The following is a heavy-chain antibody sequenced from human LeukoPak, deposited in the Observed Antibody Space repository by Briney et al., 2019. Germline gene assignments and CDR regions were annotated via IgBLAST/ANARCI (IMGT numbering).Heavy chain of an antibody. Sequence: EGSLRLSCAASGFSFTAYTMNWVRQAPGRGLEWISYIGPGGDIYYADSVTGRFTVSRDIAKNSLYLQMNGQRVEDTAVYYCARRFDSWGQGTLVTVSS. CDR1: GFSFTAYT. V-gene: IGHV3-48*01. CDR3: ARRFDS. J-gene: IGHJ4*02. CDR2: IGPGGDI.